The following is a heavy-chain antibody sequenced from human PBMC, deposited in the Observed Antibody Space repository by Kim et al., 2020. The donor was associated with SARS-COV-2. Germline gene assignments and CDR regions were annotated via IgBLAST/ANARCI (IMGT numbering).Heavy chain of an antibody. D-gene: IGHD2-2*02. CDR1: GGSFSDYN. CDR3: ARGRAGVVPAPVLGLGPYYDYYAMDV. Sequence: SETLSLTCAVYGGSFSDYNWSWIRQPPGKGLEWIGEINHSGSTNPSPSLKRRITISVDTSKSQFSLRLKSMTATDTAVYYCARGRAGVVPAPVLGLGPYYDYYAMDVWGRGTPVAVSS. J-gene: IGHJ6*02. CDR2: INHSGST. V-gene: IGHV4-34*01.